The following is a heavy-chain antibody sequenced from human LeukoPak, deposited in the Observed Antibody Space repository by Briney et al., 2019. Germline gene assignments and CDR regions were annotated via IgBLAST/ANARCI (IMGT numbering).Heavy chain of an antibody. V-gene: IGHV3-21*01. Sequence: PGGSLRLSCAAPGFTFSSYSMNWVRQAPGKGLEWVSSISSSSSYIYYADSVKGRFTISRDNANNSLYLQMNSLRAEDTAVYYCARLGSSSWDYYYYYMDVWGKGTTVTVSS. D-gene: IGHD6-13*01. CDR1: GFTFSSYS. CDR2: ISSSSSYI. J-gene: IGHJ6*03. CDR3: ARLGSSSWDYYYYYMDV.